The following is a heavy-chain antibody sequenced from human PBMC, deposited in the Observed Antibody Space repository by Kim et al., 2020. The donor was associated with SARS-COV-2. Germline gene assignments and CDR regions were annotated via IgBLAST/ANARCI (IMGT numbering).Heavy chain of an antibody. CDR1: GYSISSSNW. J-gene: IGHJ5*02. V-gene: IGHV4-28*01. CDR3: ARNPDQGLVTGGYGWFDP. Sequence: SETLSLTCAVSGYSISSSNWWGWIRQPPGKGLEWIGYIYYSGSTYYNPSLKSRVTMSVDTSKNQFSLKLSSVTAVDTAVYYCARNPDQGLVTGGYGWFDPWGQGTLVTVSS. CDR2: IYYSGST. D-gene: IGHD6-19*01.